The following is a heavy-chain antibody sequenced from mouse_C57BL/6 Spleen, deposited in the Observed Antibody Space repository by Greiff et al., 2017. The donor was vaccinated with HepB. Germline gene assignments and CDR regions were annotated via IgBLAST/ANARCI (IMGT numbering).Heavy chain of an antibody. CDR2: ISYDGSN. V-gene: IGHV3-6*01. D-gene: IGHD2-4*01. Sequence: EVKLQESGPGLVKPSQSLSLTCSVTGYSITSGYYWNWIRQFPGNKLEWMGYISYDGSNNYNPSLKNRISITRDTSKNQFFLKLNSVTTEDTATYYGARERGNYDEAMDYWGQGTSVTVSS. CDR3: ARERGNYDEAMDY. CDR1: GYSITSGYY. J-gene: IGHJ4*01.